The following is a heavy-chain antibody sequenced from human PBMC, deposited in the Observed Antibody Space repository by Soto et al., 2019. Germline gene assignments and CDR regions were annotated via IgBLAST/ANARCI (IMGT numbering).Heavy chain of an antibody. D-gene: IGHD2-15*01. CDR2: MNPNSGNT. CDR3: ERDFEPIGLYPDAFDI. J-gene: IGHJ3*02. Sequence: QVQLVQSGAEVKKPGASVKVSCKASGYTFTSYDINWVRQATGQGLEWMGWMNPNSGNTGYAQKFQGRVTMTRNTSISTAYMELSSVRSEDTAVYYCERDFEPIGLYPDAFDIWGQGTMVTVSS. CDR1: GYTFTSYD. V-gene: IGHV1-8*01.